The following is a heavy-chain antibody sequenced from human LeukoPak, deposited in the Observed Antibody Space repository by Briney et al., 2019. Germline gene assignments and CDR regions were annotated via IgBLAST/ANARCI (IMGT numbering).Heavy chain of an antibody. Sequence: ASVTVSCTASGYTFTSYAMHWVRQAPGQRLEWMGWINAGNGNTKYSQKFQGRVTITRDTSASTAYMELSSLRSEDTAVYYCVLYGDYVSPELFDYWGQGTLVTVSS. D-gene: IGHD4-17*01. CDR2: INAGNGNT. CDR1: GYTFTSYA. CDR3: VLYGDYVSPELFDY. J-gene: IGHJ4*02. V-gene: IGHV1-3*01.